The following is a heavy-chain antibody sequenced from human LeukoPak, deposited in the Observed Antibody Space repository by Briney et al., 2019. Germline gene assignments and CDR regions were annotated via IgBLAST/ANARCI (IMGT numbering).Heavy chain of an antibody. J-gene: IGHJ4*02. Sequence: GASVNVSRKASGYTFTSYYMHWVPQAPGQGLEWMGVINPSGGSTSYAQKVQGRDNMTREMSTSTVYMELSSLRSEDTAVYYCARSGYCSGGSCSRAIGYWGQGTLVTVSS. D-gene: IGHD2-15*01. V-gene: IGHV1-46*01. CDR1: GYTFTSYY. CDR3: ARSGYCSGGSCSRAIGY. CDR2: INPSGGST.